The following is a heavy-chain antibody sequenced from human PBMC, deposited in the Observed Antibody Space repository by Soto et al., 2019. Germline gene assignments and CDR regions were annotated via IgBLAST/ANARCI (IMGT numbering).Heavy chain of an antibody. Sequence: QVQLVESGGGVVQPGRSLRLSCAASGFTFSSYGMHWVRQAPGKGLEWVAVISYDGSNKYYADSVKGRFTISRDNSKNTLYLQMNSLRAEDTAVYYCAKEIHHWGQGTLVTVSS. CDR1: GFTFSSYG. V-gene: IGHV3-30*18. CDR2: ISYDGSNK. J-gene: IGHJ1*01. CDR3: AKEIHH.